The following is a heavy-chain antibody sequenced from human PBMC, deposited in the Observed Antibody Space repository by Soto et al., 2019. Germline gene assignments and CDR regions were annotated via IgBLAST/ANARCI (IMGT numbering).Heavy chain of an antibody. CDR2: IYYSGST. CDR3: ARDRLSKRSVTGAYAFYAP. V-gene: IGHV4-31*03. CDR1: GGSISSGGYY. Sequence: LSLTCTVSGGSISSGGYYWSWIRQHPGKGLEWIGYIYYSGSTYYNPSLKSRVTISVDTSKNQFSLKLSSVTAADTAVYYCARDRLSKRSVTGAYAFYAPWRHGPLVTAAS. J-gene: IGHJ5*02. D-gene: IGHD4-17*01.